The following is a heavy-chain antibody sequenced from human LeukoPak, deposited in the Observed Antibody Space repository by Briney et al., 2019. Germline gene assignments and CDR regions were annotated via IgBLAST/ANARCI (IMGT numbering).Heavy chain of an antibody. CDR3: ARQPIYEAYFDF. D-gene: IGHD3-16*01. CDR1: GFPSDRYW. V-gene: IGHV3-7*01. J-gene: IGHJ4*02. Sequence: PGGSLRLSCVASGFPSDRYWMSWVRQAPGKGLEWVANIKHDGSEKNFVDSVKGRFTISRDNAENSLFLQMNSLRADDTAVYFCARQPIYEAYFDFWGQGTLVTVSS. CDR2: IKHDGSEK.